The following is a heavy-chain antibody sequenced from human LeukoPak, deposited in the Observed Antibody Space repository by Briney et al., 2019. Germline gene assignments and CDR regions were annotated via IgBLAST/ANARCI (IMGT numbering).Heavy chain of an antibody. CDR2: IIPIFGTA. V-gene: IGHV1-69*05. J-gene: IGHJ6*03. Sequence: ASVKVSCKASRGTFSSYAISWVRQAPGQGLEWMGGIIPIFGTANYAQKLQGRVTMTTDTSTSTAYMELRSLRSDDTAVYYCARDVGLAGYDVYYYYMDVWGKGTTVTISS. CDR3: ARDVGLAGYDVYYYYMDV. D-gene: IGHD2-2*01. CDR1: RGTFSSYA.